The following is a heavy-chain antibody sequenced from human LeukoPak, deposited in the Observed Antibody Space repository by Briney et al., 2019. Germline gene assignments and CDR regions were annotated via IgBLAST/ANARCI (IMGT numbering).Heavy chain of an antibody. Sequence: GGSLRLSCAASGFTFSSYAMHWVRQAPGKGLEWVAVISYDGSNKYYADSVNGRFTISRDNSRNTLYLQMNSLRAEDTAVYYCAVGGDDWYYDFWSGYRNFDYWGQGTLVTVSS. CDR3: AVGGDDWYYDFWSGYRNFDY. CDR2: ISYDGSNK. CDR1: GFTFSSYA. D-gene: IGHD3-3*01. J-gene: IGHJ4*02. V-gene: IGHV3-30-3*01.